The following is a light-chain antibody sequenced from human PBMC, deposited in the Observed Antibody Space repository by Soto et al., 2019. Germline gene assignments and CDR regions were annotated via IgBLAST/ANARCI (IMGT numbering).Light chain of an antibody. J-gene: IGLJ1*01. V-gene: IGLV2-18*02. CDR2: EVS. CDR3: NSYTGSSTYV. CDR1: SSDVGSYNR. Sequence: QSVLTKPPSVSGSPGQSVAISCHGTSSDVGSYNRVSWYQQPPGAAPKLMIYEVSNRPSGVPDRFSGSKSGNTASLTISGLQAEDEADYYCNSYTGSSTYVFGTGTKVTVL.